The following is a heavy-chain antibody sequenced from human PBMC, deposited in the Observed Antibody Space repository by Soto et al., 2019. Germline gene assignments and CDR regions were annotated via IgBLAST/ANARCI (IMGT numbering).Heavy chain of an antibody. CDR1: GGSISSYY. CDR2: IYYSGST. CDR3: ARRWGTTFDY. J-gene: IGHJ4*02. Sequence: PSETLSLTCTVSGGSISSYYWSWIRQPPGKGLEWIGYIYYSGSTNYNPSLKSRVTISVDTSKNQFSLKLSSVTAADTAVYYCARRWGTTFDYWGQGPLVTVSS. V-gene: IGHV4-59*08. D-gene: IGHD3-16*01.